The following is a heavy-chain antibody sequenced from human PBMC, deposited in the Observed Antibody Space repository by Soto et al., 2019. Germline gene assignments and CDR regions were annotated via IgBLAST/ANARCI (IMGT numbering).Heavy chain of an antibody. CDR2: IRGFSPYT. D-gene: IGHD2-15*01. CDR3: ARDRGYDAHDYYYHAMDV. V-gene: IGHV3-21*01. Sequence: PGGSLRLSCISSGFTFRTYTMNWVRQAPGKGLEWVSGIRGFSPYTFYAESVKGRSTISRDNAKNSLYLQMNSVRAEDTAVYYCARDRGYDAHDYYYHAMDVWRQGTTVTVSS. J-gene: IGHJ6*02. CDR1: GFTFRTYT.